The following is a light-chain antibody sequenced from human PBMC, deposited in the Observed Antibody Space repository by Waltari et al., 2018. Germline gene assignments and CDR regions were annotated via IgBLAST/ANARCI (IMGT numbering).Light chain of an antibody. CDR3: NSYTGSSSWV. CDR2: DVS. CDR1: SSDIGFYNY. V-gene: IGLV2-14*03. Sequence: QSALTQPASVSGSPGQSITISCYGTSSDIGFYNYVSWYQHHPGKAPKLRIYDVSQRPSGVSDRFSGSKAGNTASLTISGLQAEDEADYYCNSYTGSSSWVFGGGTKVTVL. J-gene: IGLJ3*02.